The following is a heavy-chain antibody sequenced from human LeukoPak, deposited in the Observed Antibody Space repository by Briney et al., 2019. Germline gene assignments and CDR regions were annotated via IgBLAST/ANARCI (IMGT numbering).Heavy chain of an antibody. D-gene: IGHD1-1*01. Sequence: ASVKVSCKASGYTFTSYGISWVRQAPGQGLEWMGGIIPIFGTANYAQKFQGRVTITADESTSTAYMELSSLRSEDTAVYYCARMYLAGLQLMDVWGQGTTVTVSS. CDR3: ARMYLAGLQLMDV. V-gene: IGHV1-69*13. CDR1: GYTFTSYG. CDR2: IIPIFGTA. J-gene: IGHJ6*02.